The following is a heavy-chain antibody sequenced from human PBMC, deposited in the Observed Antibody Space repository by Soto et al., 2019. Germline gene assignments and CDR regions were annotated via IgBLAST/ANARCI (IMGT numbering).Heavy chain of an antibody. V-gene: IGHV3-30*18. CDR3: AKAGDILTGYYS. Sequence: GGSLRLSCAASGFTFSSYGMHWVHQAPGKGLEWVAVISYDGSNKYYADSVKGRFTISRDNSKNTLYLQMNSLRAEDTAVYYCAKAGDILTGYYSWGQGTLVTVSS. CDR1: GFTFSSYG. D-gene: IGHD3-9*01. CDR2: ISYDGSNK. J-gene: IGHJ5*02.